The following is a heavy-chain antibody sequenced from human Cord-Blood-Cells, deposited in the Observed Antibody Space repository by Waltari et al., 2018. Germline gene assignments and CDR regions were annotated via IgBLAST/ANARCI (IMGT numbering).Heavy chain of an antibody. Sequence: QLQLQESGPGLVKPSETLSPTCTVSGASISSSSYYWGWLRQPPGKGLEWIGSIYYSGSTYYNPSLKSRVTISVDTSKNQFSLKLSSVTAADTAVYYCARHHGDTAMAPPYYFDYWGQGTLVTVSS. D-gene: IGHD5-18*01. J-gene: IGHJ4*02. V-gene: IGHV4-39*01. CDR3: ARHHGDTAMAPPYYFDY. CDR1: GASISSSSYY. CDR2: IYYSGST.